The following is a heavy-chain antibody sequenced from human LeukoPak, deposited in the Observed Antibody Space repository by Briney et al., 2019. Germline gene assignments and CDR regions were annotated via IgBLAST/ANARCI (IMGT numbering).Heavy chain of an antibody. CDR3: ATEGSYFLTSFDH. CDR2: INPRIDET. CDR1: GYTFTAYH. Sequence: GASVRVSCKTSGYTFTAYHIHWMRLAPRQGLEWMGWINPRIDETTFAPKFQGRVAMTTDTSLTPAYMELSSLTSDDTAVYFCATEGSYFLTSFDHWGLGTLVTVSS. J-gene: IGHJ4*02. V-gene: IGHV1-2*02. D-gene: IGHD3-10*01.